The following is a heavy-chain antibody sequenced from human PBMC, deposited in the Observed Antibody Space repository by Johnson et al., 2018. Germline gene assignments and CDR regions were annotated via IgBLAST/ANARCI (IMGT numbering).Heavy chain of an antibody. V-gene: IGHV3-33*01. CDR1: GFTFKDYG. D-gene: IGHD4-11*01. Sequence: QVQLVQSGGGVVQPGRSLRLSCAASGFTFKDYGMHWVRQAPGKGLECVAIIWSHGNREYFADSLKGRFSSSRDNSKDTLFLEMNDLRVEDTAVYYCETEYSGNYAFDNWGQVTLVTVSS. CDR2: IWSHGNRE. J-gene: IGHJ4*02. CDR3: ETEYSGNYAFDN.